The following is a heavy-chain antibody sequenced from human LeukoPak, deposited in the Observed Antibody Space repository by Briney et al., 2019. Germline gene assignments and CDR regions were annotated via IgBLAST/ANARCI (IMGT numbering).Heavy chain of an antibody. Sequence: ASVKVSCKASGYTFTSYGISWVRQAPGQGLEWMGWISAYNGNTNYAQKPQGRVTMTTDTSTSTAYMELRSLRSDDTAVYYCARVDGAYYDSSGYPDYWGQGTLVTVSS. CDR1: GYTFTSYG. J-gene: IGHJ4*02. D-gene: IGHD3-22*01. CDR3: ARVDGAYYDSSGYPDY. V-gene: IGHV1-18*01. CDR2: ISAYNGNT.